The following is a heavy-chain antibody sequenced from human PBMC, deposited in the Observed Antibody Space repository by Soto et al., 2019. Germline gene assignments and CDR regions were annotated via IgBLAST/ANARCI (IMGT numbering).Heavy chain of an antibody. D-gene: IGHD6-6*01. CDR1: GGSFSGYY. CDR2: INHSGST. CDR3: ARSIAANYNWFDP. V-gene: IGHV4-34*01. Sequence: PSETLSLTCAVYGGSFSGYYWSWIRQPPGKGLEWIGEINHSGSTNYNPSLKSRVTISVDTSKNQFSLKLSSVTAADTAVYYCARSIAANYNWFDPWGQVTLVTVSS. J-gene: IGHJ5*02.